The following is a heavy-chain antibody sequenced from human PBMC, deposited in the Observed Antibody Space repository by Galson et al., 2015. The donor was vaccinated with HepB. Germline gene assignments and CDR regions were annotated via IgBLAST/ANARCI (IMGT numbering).Heavy chain of an antibody. CDR2: IKQDGSEK. Sequence: SLRLSCAASGFSFSSFWMNWVRQALGKGLEWVAIIKQDGSEKYYADSMGGRFTISRDNAENSLYLQMNSLRAEDTAVYYCVRSSGWLLDSWGQGTLVTVSS. V-gene: IGHV3-7*03. CDR3: VRSSGWLLDS. D-gene: IGHD6-19*01. J-gene: IGHJ4*02. CDR1: GFSFSSFW.